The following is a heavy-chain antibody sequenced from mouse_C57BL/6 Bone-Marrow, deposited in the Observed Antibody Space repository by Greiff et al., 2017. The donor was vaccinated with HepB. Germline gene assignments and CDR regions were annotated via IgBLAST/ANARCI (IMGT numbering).Heavy chain of an antibody. CDR1: GYTFTSYG. D-gene: IGHD2-14*01. CDR3: AIGFFDWYFDV. V-gene: IGHV1-81*01. Sequence: QVQLQQSGAELARPGASVKLSCKASGYTFTSYGISWVKQRTGQGLEWIGEIYPRSGNTYYNEKFKGKATLTADKSSSTAYMELRSLTSEDSAVYFCAIGFFDWYFDVWGTGTTVTVSS. CDR2: IYPRSGNT. J-gene: IGHJ1*03.